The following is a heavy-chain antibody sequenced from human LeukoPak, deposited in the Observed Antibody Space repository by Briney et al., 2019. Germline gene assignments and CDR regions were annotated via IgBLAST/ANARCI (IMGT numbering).Heavy chain of an antibody. D-gene: IGHD6-6*01. J-gene: IGHJ6*02. CDR2: IKQDGSEK. Sequence: GGSLRLSCAASGFTFSSYWMSWVRQAPGKGLEWVANIKQDGSEKYYVDSVKGRFTISRDTAKNSLYLQMNSLRAEDTAVYYCARDKGIAARPFSWDYYYYGMDVWGQGTTVTVSS. V-gene: IGHV3-7*01. CDR3: ARDKGIAARPFSWDYYYYGMDV. CDR1: GFTFSSYW.